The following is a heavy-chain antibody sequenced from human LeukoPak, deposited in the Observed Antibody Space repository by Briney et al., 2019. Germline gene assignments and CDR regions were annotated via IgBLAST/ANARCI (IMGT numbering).Heavy chain of an antibody. V-gene: IGHV3-43*02. Sequence: PGGSLRLSCAASGFTFDDYPMHWPRQAPGKGLEWVSLTSGDGGSTYYADSVKGRFTISRDNSRNSLYLQMNSLRTEDTALYYCTKPAQSVALIDDYWGQGTLVTVSS. CDR3: TKPAQSVALIDDY. D-gene: IGHD2-15*01. J-gene: IGHJ4*02. CDR1: GFTFDDYP. CDR2: TSGDGGST.